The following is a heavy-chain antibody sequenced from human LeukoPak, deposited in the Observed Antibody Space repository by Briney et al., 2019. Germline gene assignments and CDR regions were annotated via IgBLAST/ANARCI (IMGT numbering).Heavy chain of an antibody. CDR3: AVPAAIDYYYYYYMDV. J-gene: IGHJ6*03. D-gene: IGHD2-2*01. V-gene: IGHV1-69*05. Sequence: ASVKVSCKASGGTFSSYAISWVRQAPGQGLEWMGGIIPIFGTANYAQKFQGRVTITTDESTSTAYMELSSLRSEDMAVYYCAVPAAIDYYYYYYMDVWGKGTTVTVSS. CDR2: IIPIFGTA. CDR1: GGTFSSYA.